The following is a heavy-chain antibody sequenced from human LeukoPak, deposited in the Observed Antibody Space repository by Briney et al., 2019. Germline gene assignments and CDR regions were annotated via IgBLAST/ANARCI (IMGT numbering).Heavy chain of an antibody. J-gene: IGHJ6*03. V-gene: IGHV3-30*02. D-gene: IGHD1-26*01. Sequence: GGSLRLSCAAYGYTFSDCGMHWARQAPGKGLESVSFIYNDGRKQYYADSLKGRFTISRDNSKNMLYLQVNSVTADDTAVYYCAKDPGDSVRGYYMDVWGKGTTVIVSS. CDR1: GYTFSDCG. CDR2: IYNDGRKQ. CDR3: AKDPGDSVRGYYMDV.